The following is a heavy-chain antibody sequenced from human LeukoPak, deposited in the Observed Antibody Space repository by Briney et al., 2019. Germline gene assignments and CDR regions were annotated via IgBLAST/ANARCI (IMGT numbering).Heavy chain of an antibody. CDR2: VNHSGST. J-gene: IGHJ5*02. V-gene: IGHV4-34*01. CDR3: ARGGNIWSGLLGRNWFDP. CDR1: GGSFRGYY. D-gene: IGHD3-3*01. Sequence: SETLSLTCAVYGGSFRGYYWSWIRQPPGTGLGWIGEVNHSGSTNYNPSLKSRVTISEDTAKNQFSLKLSFVTAADTAVYYCARGGNIWSGLLGRNWFDPWGQGTLVTVSS.